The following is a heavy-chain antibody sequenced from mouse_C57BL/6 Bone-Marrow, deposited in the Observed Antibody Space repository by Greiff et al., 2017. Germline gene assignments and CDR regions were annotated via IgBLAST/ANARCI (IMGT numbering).Heavy chain of an antibody. V-gene: IGHV5-9-1*02. CDR1: GFTFSSYA. CDR3: TRGPPCGYYAMDY. CDR2: ISSGGDYI. J-gene: IGHJ4*01. Sequence: EVMLVESGEGLVKPGGSLKLSCAASGFTFSSYAMSWVRQTPEKRLEWVAYISSGGDYIYYADTVKGRFTISRDNARNTLYLQMSSLKSEDTAVYYCTRGPPCGYYAMDYWGQGTSVTVSS.